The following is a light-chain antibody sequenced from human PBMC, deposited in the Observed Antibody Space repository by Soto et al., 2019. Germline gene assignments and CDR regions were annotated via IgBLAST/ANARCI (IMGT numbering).Light chain of an antibody. CDR2: GAS. Sequence: EIVLTQSPGTLSLSPGERATLSCRASQSVSRSYLALYQQKPGQAPRLLIYGASSRATGIQARLSGSGSGTEFTLTIRSLKSEDFAVYYCQRYNNWPSFGHGTKVDIK. CDR1: QSVSRSY. CDR3: QRYNNWPS. V-gene: IGKV3-15*01. J-gene: IGKJ3*01.